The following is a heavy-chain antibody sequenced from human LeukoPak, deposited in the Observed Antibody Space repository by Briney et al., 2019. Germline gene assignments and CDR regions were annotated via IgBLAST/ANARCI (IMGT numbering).Heavy chain of an antibody. V-gene: IGHV1-2*02. CDR1: GYTFTGYY. J-gene: IGHJ4*02. CDR3: ARAIRGNILTGYYPY. D-gene: IGHD3-9*01. CDR2: INPNSGGT. Sequence: ASVKVSCKASGYTFTGYYMHWVRQAPGQGLEWMGWINPNSGGTNYAQKFQGRVTMTRDTSISTAYMELSRLRSDDTAVCYCARAIRGNILTGYYPYWGQGTLVTVSS.